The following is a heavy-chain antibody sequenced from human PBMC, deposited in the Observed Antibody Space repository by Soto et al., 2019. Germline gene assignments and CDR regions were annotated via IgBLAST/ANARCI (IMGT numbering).Heavy chain of an antibody. Sequence: PSETLSLTCTVSGGSINSYYWSWIRQPPGKGLEWIGYIYYSGNSNYNPSLQSRVTISVDASKNQFSLKLSSVTAADTAVYYCARPTYDILTGYYWFDYWGQGTLVTVSS. J-gene: IGHJ4*02. CDR3: ARPTYDILTGYYWFDY. CDR1: GGSINSYY. CDR2: IYYSGNS. D-gene: IGHD3-9*01. V-gene: IGHV4-59*08.